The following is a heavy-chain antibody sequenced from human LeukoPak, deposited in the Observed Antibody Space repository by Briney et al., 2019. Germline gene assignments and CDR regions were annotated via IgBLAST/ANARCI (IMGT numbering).Heavy chain of an antibody. CDR3: ARDATIFGVVSNWFDP. D-gene: IGHD3-3*01. J-gene: IGHJ5*02. V-gene: IGHV3-33*01. Sequence: GGSLRLSCAASGFTFSSYGMHWVRQAPGKGLEWVAVIWYDGSNKYYADSVKGRFTTSRDNSKNTLYLQMNSLRAEDTAVYYCARDATIFGVVSNWFDPWGQGTLVTVSS. CDR2: IWYDGSNK. CDR1: GFTFSSYG.